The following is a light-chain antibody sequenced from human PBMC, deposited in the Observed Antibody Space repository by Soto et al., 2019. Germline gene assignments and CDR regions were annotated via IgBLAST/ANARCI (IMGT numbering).Light chain of an antibody. J-gene: IGKJ1*01. CDR1: QSVSNNY. CDR2: GAS. V-gene: IGKV3-20*01. CDR3: QQYGSSGT. Sequence: VITKAPGPLSLSPGERSTLSCRASQSVSNNYLAWYQQKPGQAPRLLIYGASNRATGIPDRFNASGSGTDFTLTISRLEPEDFAVYYCQQYGSSGTFGQGTKVDIK.